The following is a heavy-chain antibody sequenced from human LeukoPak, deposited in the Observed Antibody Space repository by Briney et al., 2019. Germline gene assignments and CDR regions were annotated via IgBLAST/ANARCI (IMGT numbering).Heavy chain of an antibody. V-gene: IGHV1-69*01. J-gene: IGHJ6*03. CDR3: ARGRCSTSCHKDYYYMDV. Sequence: GSSVKVSCKASGGTFSSYAISWVRQAPGQGLEWMGGIIPIFGTANYAQKFQGRVTITADESTSTAYMELSSLRSEDTALYYCARGRCSTSCHKDYYYMDVWGKGTTVTVSS. D-gene: IGHD2-2*02. CDR2: IIPIFGTA. CDR1: GGTFSSYA.